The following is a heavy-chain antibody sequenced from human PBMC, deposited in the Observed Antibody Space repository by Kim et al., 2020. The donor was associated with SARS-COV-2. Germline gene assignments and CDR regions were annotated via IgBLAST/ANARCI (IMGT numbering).Heavy chain of an antibody. CDR2: IYYSGST. V-gene: IGHV4-39*01. Sequence: SETLSLTCTVSGGSISSSSYYWGWIRQPPGKGLDWIGSIYYSGSTYYNPSLKSRVTISVDTSKNQFSLTLSSVTAADTAVYYCANDRGSYSNWFDPWGQGTLVTVSS. CDR3: ANDRGSYSNWFDP. J-gene: IGHJ5*02. CDR1: GGSISSSSYY. D-gene: IGHD1-26*01.